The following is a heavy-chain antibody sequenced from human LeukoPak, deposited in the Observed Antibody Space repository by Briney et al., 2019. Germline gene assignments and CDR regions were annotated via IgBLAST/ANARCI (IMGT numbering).Heavy chain of an antibody. V-gene: IGHV4-59*08. CDR2: IYYSGST. Sequence: SETLSLTCTVSCGSMSSYYWSWIRQPPGKGLEWIGYIYYSGSTKYNPSLKSRVTISVDTSKNQFSLKLSSVTAADTAVYYCASWARDGYNLEPFDYWGQGTLVTVSS. CDR3: ASWARDGYNLEPFDY. CDR1: CGSMSSYY. D-gene: IGHD5-24*01. J-gene: IGHJ4*02.